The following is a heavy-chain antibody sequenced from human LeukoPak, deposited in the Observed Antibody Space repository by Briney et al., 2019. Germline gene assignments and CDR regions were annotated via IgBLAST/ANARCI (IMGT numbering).Heavy chain of an antibody. J-gene: IGHJ4*02. CDR1: GFTFSNHG. V-gene: IGHV3-23*01. CDR2: ISPSGDIT. CDR3: AKDDAWLRFGE. D-gene: IGHD3-10*01. Sequence: GGTLRLSCTASGFTFSNHGMDWVRQAPGKGLEWVSGISPSGDITHYADSVKGRFTISRDNSKNTLYLEVISLTAEDTAVYYCAKDDAWLRFGEWSQGTLVTVSS.